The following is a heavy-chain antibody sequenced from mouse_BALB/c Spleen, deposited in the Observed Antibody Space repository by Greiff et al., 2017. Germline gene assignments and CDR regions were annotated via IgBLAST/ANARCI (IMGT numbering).Heavy chain of an antibody. CDR3: ARDTTVPWFAY. D-gene: IGHD1-1*01. CDR1: GYSFTGYY. J-gene: IGHJ3*01. V-gene: IGHV1-26*01. CDR2: INPYNGAT. Sequence: EVQLQQSGPELVKPGASVKISCKASGYSFTGYYMHWVKQSHVKSLEWIGRINPYNGATSYNQNFKDKASLTVDKSSSTAYMELHSLTSEDSAVYYCARDTTVPWFAYWGQGTLVTVSA.